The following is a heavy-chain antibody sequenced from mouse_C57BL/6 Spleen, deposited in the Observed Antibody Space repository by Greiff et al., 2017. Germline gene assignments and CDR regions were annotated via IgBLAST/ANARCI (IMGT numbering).Heavy chain of an antibody. J-gene: IGHJ2*01. CDR2: IYPGDGDT. CDR3: ARGGGYFDY. V-gene: IGHV1-82*01. Sequence: QVQLQQSVPELVKPGASVKISCTASGYAFSSSWMNWVKQRPGKGLEWIGRIYPGDGDTNYNGTFKGKATLTADKSSTTAYMPLSSLTAAASAAHFWARGGGYFDYWGQGTTLTVSS. CDR1: GYAFSSSW.